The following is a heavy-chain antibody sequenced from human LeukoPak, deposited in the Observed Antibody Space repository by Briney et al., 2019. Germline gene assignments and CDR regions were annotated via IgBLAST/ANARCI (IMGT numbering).Heavy chain of an antibody. CDR3: AKPKYCYDSSGYYYFDY. CDR1: GFTFSSYA. J-gene: IGHJ4*02. D-gene: IGHD3-22*01. CDR2: ISGSGGST. V-gene: IGHV3-23*01. Sequence: GGSLRLSCAASGFTFSSYAMSWVRQAPGKGLEWVSAISGSGGSTYYADSVKGRFTISRDNSKNTLYLQMNSLRAEDTAVYYCAKPKYCYDSSGYYYFDYWGQGTLVTVSS.